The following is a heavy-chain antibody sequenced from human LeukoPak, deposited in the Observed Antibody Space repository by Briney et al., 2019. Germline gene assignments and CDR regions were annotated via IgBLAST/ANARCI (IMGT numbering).Heavy chain of an antibody. CDR1: GGSFSGYY. Sequence: KPSETLSLTRAVYGGSFSGYYWSWIRQPPGKGLEWIGEINHSGSTNYNPSLKSRVTISVDTSKNQFSLKLSSVTAADTAVYYCARGGITHNWFNPWGQGTLVTVSS. CDR2: INHSGST. D-gene: IGHD1-14*01. J-gene: IGHJ5*02. V-gene: IGHV4-34*01. CDR3: ARGGITHNWFNP.